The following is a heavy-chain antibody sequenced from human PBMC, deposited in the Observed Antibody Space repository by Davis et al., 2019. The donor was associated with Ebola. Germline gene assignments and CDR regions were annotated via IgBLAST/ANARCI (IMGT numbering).Heavy chain of an antibody. Sequence: GESLKISCAASGFTFDDYTMHWVRQAPGKGLEWVSLISWDGGSTYYADSVKGRFTISRDNSKNSLYLQMNSLRTEDTALYYCAKDHEEMATIRDYFDYWGQGTLVTVSS. D-gene: IGHD5-24*01. J-gene: IGHJ4*02. V-gene: IGHV3-43*01. CDR1: GFTFDDYT. CDR2: ISWDGGST. CDR3: AKDHEEMATIRDYFDY.